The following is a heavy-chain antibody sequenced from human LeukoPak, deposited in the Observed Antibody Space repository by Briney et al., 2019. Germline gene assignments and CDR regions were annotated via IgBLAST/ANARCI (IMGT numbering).Heavy chain of an antibody. CDR1: GFTVSNNY. Sequence: GGSLRLSCAASGFTVSNNYMSWVRQAPGKGLEWVSLIYSGGSTSYADSVKGRFTISRDNSKNTLYLQMNSLRAEDTAVYYCAKDLGDDIVVVVAATHFDYWGQGTLVTVSS. J-gene: IGHJ4*02. CDR3: AKDLGDDIVVVVAATHFDY. D-gene: IGHD2-15*01. CDR2: IYSGGST. V-gene: IGHV3-66*01.